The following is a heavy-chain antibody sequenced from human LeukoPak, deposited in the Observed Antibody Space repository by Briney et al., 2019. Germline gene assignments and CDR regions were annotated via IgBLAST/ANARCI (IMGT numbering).Heavy chain of an antibody. D-gene: IGHD5-24*01. CDR3: ARDLGYNFCGFDY. Sequence: ASVKVSCKASGYTFTSYYMHWVRQAPGQGLEWMGIINPSGGSTSYAQKFQGRVTMTRDTSISTAYMELSRLRSDDTAVYYCARDLGYNFCGFDYWGQGTLVTVSS. CDR1: GYTFTSYY. J-gene: IGHJ4*02. CDR2: INPSGGST. V-gene: IGHV1-46*01.